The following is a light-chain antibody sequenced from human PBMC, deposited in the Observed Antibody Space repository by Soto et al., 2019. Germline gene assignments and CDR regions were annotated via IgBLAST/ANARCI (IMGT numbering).Light chain of an antibody. CDR3: QTWGTAIHDVV. CDR1: SGHNNYA. Sequence: QLVLTQSPSASASMGDSVKLTCTLSSGHNNYAIAWHQQQPDKGPRYLMKLNSDGSHSKGDGIPDRFSGSSSGAERHLTISSLQSDDEAYYYCQTWGTAIHDVVFGGGTKLTVL. CDR2: LNSDGSH. V-gene: IGLV4-69*01. J-gene: IGLJ2*01.